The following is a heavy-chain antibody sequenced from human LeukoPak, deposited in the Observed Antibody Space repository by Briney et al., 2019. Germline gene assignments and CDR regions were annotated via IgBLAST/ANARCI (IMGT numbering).Heavy chain of an antibody. Sequence: ASVEVSCKASGYTLTSYYIHWMRQAPGQGLEWMGMINPSGGSTSYAQKFQGRVTMTRDTSTSTVYMELGSLRSEDTAVYYCTKLGYSSGAYYFDFWGQGTLVTVSS. D-gene: IGHD6-19*01. J-gene: IGHJ4*02. V-gene: IGHV1-46*03. CDR2: INPSGGST. CDR1: GYTLTSYY. CDR3: TKLGYSSGAYYFDF.